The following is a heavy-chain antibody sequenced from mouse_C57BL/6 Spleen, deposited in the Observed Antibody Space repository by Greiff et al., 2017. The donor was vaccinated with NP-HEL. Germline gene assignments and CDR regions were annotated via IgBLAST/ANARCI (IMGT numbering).Heavy chain of an antibody. Sequence: VQLQQSGPELVKPGASVKISCKASGYAFSSSWMNWVKQRPGKGLEWIGRIYPGDGDTNYNGKFKGKATLTADKSSSTAYMQLSSLTSEDSAVYFCARDYYGSSYYYFGDWGHGTTLTVAS. CDR1: GYAFSSSW. V-gene: IGHV1-82*01. D-gene: IGHD1-1*01. CDR2: IYPGDGDT. J-gene: IGHJ2*01. CDR3: ARDYYGSSYYYFGD.